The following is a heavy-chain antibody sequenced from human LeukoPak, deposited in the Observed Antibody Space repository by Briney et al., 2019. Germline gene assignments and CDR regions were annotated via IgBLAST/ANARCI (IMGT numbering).Heavy chain of an antibody. V-gene: IGHV3-53*01. CDR1: GFTVSSNY. Sequence: GGSLRLSCAASGFTVSSNYMSWVRQAPGKGLEWVSVIYSGGSTYYADSVKGRFTISRDNAKNSLFLQMNSLRAEDTTVYYCARADWGSGDYWGQGTLVTVSS. CDR3: ARADWGSGDY. J-gene: IGHJ4*02. D-gene: IGHD7-27*01. CDR2: IYSGGST.